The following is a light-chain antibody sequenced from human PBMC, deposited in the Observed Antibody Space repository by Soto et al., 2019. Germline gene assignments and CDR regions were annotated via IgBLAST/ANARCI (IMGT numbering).Light chain of an antibody. V-gene: IGLV1-47*01. J-gene: IGLJ2*01. Sequence: QSVLTQPPSASGAPGQRVTISCSGSNSNIGRDNVYWYQHLPGTTPKLLIYRNNQRPSGVPDRFPGFKSGTSASLAISGLRSEDESDYYCAAWDDSLSGVVFGGGTKLTVL. CDR1: NSNIGRDN. CDR3: AAWDDSLSGVV. CDR2: RNN.